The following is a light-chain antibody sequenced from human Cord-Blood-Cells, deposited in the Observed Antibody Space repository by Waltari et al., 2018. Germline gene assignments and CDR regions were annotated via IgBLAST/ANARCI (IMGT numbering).Light chain of an antibody. Sequence: QSALTQPASVSGSPGQSITISCTGTSSDVGSYHLVSWYQQHPGKAHKLRIYEGSKRPSWVSNRFSGSTSGNTASLTISGLQAEDEVDYYCCSYAGSSTYVFGTGTKVTVL. V-gene: IGLV2-23*01. CDR1: SSDVGSYHL. CDR2: EGS. CDR3: CSYAGSSTYV. J-gene: IGLJ1*01.